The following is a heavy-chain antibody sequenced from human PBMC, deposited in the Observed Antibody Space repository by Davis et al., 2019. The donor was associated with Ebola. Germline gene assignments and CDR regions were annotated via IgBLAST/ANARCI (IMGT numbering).Heavy chain of an antibody. V-gene: IGHV3-74*01. CDR2: INSDGSST. CDR3: AKDFLLWFRELPDAFDI. Sequence: PGGSLRLSCATSGLTFNSYTMSWVRQAPGKGLVWVSRINSDGSSTSYADSVKGRFTISRDNSKNTLYLQMNSLRAEDTAVYYCAKDFLLWFRELPDAFDIWGQGTMVTVSS. D-gene: IGHD3-10*01. CDR1: GLTFNSYT. J-gene: IGHJ3*02.